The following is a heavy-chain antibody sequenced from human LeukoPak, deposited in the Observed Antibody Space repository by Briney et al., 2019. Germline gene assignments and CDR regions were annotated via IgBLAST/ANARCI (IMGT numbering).Heavy chain of an antibody. CDR2: IYTSGST. CDR3: ARENSGSYREFDY. V-gene: IGHV4-4*07. J-gene: IGHJ4*02. CDR1: GGSIGSYY. Sequence: PSETLSLTCTVSGGSIGSYYWSWIRQPAGKGLEWIGRIYTSGSTSYNASLKSRVSLSVDTSKNQFSLKLSSVTAADTAVFYCARENSGSYREFDYWGQGTLVTVSS. D-gene: IGHD1-26*01.